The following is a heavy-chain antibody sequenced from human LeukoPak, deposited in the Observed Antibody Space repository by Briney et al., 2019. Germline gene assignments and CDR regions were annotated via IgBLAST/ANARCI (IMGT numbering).Heavy chain of an antibody. D-gene: IGHD6-19*01. J-gene: IGHJ4*02. V-gene: IGHV4-59*08. CDR3: ARHIDIGWYAY. CDR1: GGSISSYY. CDR2: ISYSGST. Sequence: SETLSLTCTLSGGSISSYYWSWIRQPPWKELEWIGYISYSGSTNYNPSLKSRVNMSVDRSRNQFSLKLNSVTAADTAVYYCARHIDIGWYAYWGQGTLVTVSS.